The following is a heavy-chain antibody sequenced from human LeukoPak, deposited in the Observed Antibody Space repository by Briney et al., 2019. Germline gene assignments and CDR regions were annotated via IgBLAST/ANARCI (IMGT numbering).Heavy chain of an antibody. J-gene: IGHJ4*02. CDR2: ITTSDGNT. CDR1: GFTFSSHW. Sequence: GGSLRLSCAASGFTFSSHWMTWVRQAPGKGLEWVSTITTSDGNTYYADSVKGRFTISRDNSKNTLYLQMNSLRAEDTAVYYCAKADPYYDFWSGYYDDYWGQGTLVTVSS. CDR3: AKADPYYDFWSGYYDDY. D-gene: IGHD3-3*01. V-gene: IGHV3-23*01.